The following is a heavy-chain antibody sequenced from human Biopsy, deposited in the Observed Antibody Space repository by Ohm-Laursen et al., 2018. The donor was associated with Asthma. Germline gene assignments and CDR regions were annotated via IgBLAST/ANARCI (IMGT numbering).Heavy chain of an antibody. CDR1: GGTFNSDA. V-gene: IGHV1-69*13. CDR2: IIPIFGTP. D-gene: IGHD2-21*01. J-gene: IGHJ4*02. CDR3: ARSYCGGDCFSPFDY. Sequence: GASVKVSCKASGGTFNSDAISWVRQAPGQGLEWMGGIIPIFGTPSYAQNFQSRLTITADDPTSTVYMELSSLRSEDTAMYYCARSYCGGDCFSPFDYWGQGTLVTVYS.